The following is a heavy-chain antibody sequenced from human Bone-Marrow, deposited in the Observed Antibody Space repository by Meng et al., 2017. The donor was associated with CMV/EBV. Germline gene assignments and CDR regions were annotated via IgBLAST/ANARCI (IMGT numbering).Heavy chain of an antibody. CDR1: GFTFSSYA. D-gene: IGHD3-3*01. J-gene: IGHJ3*02. CDR3: ANLQFLDAFDI. Sequence: GESLKISCAASGFTFSSYAMSWVRQAPGKGLEWVSVIYSDGSSTYYADSVKGRFTISRDNSKSTLYLQMNSLRAEDTAVYYCANLQFLDAFDIWGQGTVVTVSS. V-gene: IGHV3-23*03. CDR2: IYSDGSST.